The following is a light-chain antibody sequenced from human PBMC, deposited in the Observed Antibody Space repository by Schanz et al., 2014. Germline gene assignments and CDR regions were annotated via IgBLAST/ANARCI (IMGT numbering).Light chain of an antibody. J-gene: IGLJ2*01. Sequence: QSALTQPASVSGSPGQSITISCTGTSSDVGGYNDVSWYQQHPGKAPKLMIYDVSNRPSGVPDRFSGSKSGNTASLTISGLQPEDEADYYCSSYAGSNNLVFGGGTKLTVL. V-gene: IGLV2-14*01. CDR2: DVS. CDR1: SSDVGGYND. CDR3: SSYAGSNNLV.